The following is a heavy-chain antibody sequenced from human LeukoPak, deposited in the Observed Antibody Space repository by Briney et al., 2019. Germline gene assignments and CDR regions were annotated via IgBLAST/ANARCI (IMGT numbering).Heavy chain of an antibody. CDR2: ISGGGDNI. Sequence: GGSLRLSCAASGFTFNSYAMSWVRQAPGKGLEWVSAISGGGDNIYYADSVKGRFTISRDNSKNTMYLQMNSLRAEDTAVYYCAKRYCSSTSCYWVAFDIWGQGTMVTVSS. V-gene: IGHV3-23*01. CDR3: AKRYCSSTSCYWVAFDI. J-gene: IGHJ3*02. CDR1: GFTFNSYA. D-gene: IGHD2-2*01.